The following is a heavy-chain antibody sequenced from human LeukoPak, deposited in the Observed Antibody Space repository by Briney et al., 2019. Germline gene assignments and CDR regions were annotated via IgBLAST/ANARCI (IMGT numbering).Heavy chain of an antibody. D-gene: IGHD2-15*01. CDR1: GFTFDDYA. CDR3: AKDVVAYYGMDV. CDR2: ISWNSGSI. V-gene: IGHV3-9*01. J-gene: IGHJ6*02. Sequence: GGSLRLSCAASGFTFDDYAMHWVRQAPGKGLEWVSGISWNSGSIGYADSVKGRFTISRDNAKNSLYLQMNSLRAEDTALYHCAKDVVAYYGMDVWGQGTTVTVSS.